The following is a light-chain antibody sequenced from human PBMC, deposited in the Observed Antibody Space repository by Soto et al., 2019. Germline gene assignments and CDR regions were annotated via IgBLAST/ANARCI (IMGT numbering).Light chain of an antibody. CDR2: DVN. V-gene: IGLV2-11*01. CDR1: SSDVGSYNY. Sequence: QSALTQPRSVSGSPGQSVTISCTGTSSDVGSYNYVSWYQQHPGKAPKLMIYDVNKWPSGVPDRFSGSKSGNTASLTISGLQAEDEADYYCCSYAGSHSWVFGGGTKLTVL. CDR3: CSYAGSHSWV. J-gene: IGLJ3*02.